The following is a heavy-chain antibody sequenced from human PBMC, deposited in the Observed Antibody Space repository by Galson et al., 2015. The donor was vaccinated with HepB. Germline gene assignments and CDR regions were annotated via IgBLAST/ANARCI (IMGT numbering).Heavy chain of an antibody. J-gene: IGHJ1*01. CDR1: RFTFSSYS. Sequence: SLRLSCAASRFTFSSYSMNWVRQAPGKGLEWVSSISSSSSYIYYADSVKGRFTISRDNAKNSLYLQMNSLRAEDTAVYYCARDTVPFIAAAGNYIQHWGQGTLVTVSS. CDR2: ISSSSSYI. D-gene: IGHD6-13*01. V-gene: IGHV3-21*01. CDR3: ARDTVPFIAAAGNYIQH.